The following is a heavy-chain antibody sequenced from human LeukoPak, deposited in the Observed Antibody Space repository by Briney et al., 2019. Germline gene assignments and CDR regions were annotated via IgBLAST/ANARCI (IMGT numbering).Heavy chain of an antibody. J-gene: IGHJ4*02. V-gene: IGHV4-4*02. CDR3: ARDGGFGELLPTGDY. D-gene: IGHD3-10*01. Sequence: SETLSLTCAVSGGSISSSNWWSWVRQPPGEGLEWIGEIYHSGSTNYNPSLKSRVTISVDKSKNQFSLKLSSVTAADTAVYYCARDGGFGELLPTGDYWGQGTLVTVSS. CDR1: GGSISSSNW. CDR2: IYHSGST.